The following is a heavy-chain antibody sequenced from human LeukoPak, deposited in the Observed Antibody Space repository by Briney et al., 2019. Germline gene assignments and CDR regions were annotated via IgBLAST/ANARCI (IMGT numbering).Heavy chain of an antibody. CDR1: GFTFREFS. CDR3: AKGGYTTWFDP. J-gene: IGHJ5*02. V-gene: IGHV3-23*01. CDR2: IRSNGVDT. Sequence: GGSLRLSCAAPGFTFREFSLSWARQAPGKGLEWVSNIRSNGVDTYYIDSVKGRFTISRDNSKNTLYLQMHSLRAEDTAVYYCAKGGYTTWFDPWGQGTLVTVSS. D-gene: IGHD2-15*01.